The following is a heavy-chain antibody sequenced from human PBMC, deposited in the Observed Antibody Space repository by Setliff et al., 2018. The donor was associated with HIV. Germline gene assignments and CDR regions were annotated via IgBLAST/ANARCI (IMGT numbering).Heavy chain of an antibody. CDR2: IYTSETT. CDR1: GDSISTDY. CDR3: AGDYVGSGRPFDY. Sequence: SETLSLTCTVSGDSISTDYWNWIRQPAGKGLEWIGRIYTSETTNYNPSLKSRVTISADTSKNQFSLKLSSVTAADTAVYYCAGDYVGSGRPFDYWGQGTLVTVS. J-gene: IGHJ4*02. V-gene: IGHV4-4*07. D-gene: IGHD1-1*01.